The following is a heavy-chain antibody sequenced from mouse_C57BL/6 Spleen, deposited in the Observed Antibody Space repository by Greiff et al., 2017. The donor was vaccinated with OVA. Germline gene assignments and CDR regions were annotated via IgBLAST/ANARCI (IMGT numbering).Heavy chain of an antibody. Sequence: EVKLVESGGGLVQPGGSLSLSCAASGFTFTDYYMSWVRQPPGKALEWLGFIRNKANGYTTEYSASVKGRFTISRDNSQSILYLQMNALRAEDSATYYCARYPPYDSYFDYWGQGTTLTVSS. CDR3: ARYPPYDSYFDY. D-gene: IGHD2-4*01. CDR1: GFTFTDYY. CDR2: IRNKANGYTT. V-gene: IGHV7-3*01. J-gene: IGHJ2*01.